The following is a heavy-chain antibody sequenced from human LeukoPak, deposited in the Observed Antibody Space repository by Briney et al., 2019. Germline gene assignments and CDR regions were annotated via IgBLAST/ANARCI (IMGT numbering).Heavy chain of an antibody. J-gene: IGHJ4*02. D-gene: IGHD6-13*01. CDR1: GFTFSSYI. CDR3: ARDRHVGIAAAYRTDY. V-gene: IGHV3-21*01. Sequence: GGSLRLSCAASGFTFSSYIMNWVRQAPGKGLEWVSSISSRSSQIYYADSVKGRFTISRDNAKNSLYLQMNSLRAEDTAVYYCARDRHVGIAAAYRTDYWGQGTLVTVSS. CDR2: ISSRSSQI.